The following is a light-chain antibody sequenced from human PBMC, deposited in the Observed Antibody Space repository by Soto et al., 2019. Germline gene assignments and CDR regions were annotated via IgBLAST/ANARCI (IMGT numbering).Light chain of an antibody. CDR2: DAS. CDR3: EHYKSYPFT. CDR1: EGVSSW. V-gene: IGKV1-5*01. J-gene: IGKJ3*01. Sequence: DIQMTQSPSTLSASVGDRVTITCRATEGVSSWLAWYQQKPGKAPKVIIYDASNSESGVPPRFSGSRSGTEFTLTIASLQPDDFAAYYCEHYKSYPFTFGPGTKVEIE.